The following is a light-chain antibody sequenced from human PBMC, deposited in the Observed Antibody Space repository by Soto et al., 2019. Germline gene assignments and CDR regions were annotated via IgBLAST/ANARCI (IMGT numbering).Light chain of an antibody. CDR2: GAS. J-gene: IGKJ5*01. Sequence: EIVLTQSPGTLSLPPGERATLSRRASQSVSSSYLAWYQQKPGQAPRLLIYGASSRATGIPDRFSGSGSGTDFTLTISRLEPEDFAVYYCQQRSNLPPTFGQGTRLEIK. CDR3: QQRSNLPPT. CDR1: QSVSSSY. V-gene: IGKV3D-20*02.